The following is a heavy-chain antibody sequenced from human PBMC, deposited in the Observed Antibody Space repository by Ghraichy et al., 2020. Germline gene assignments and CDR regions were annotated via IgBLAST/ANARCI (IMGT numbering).Heavy chain of an antibody. CDR1: GFTFTRYW. CDR2: ITQDGSEK. Sequence: GESLNISCAASGFTFTRYWMSWVRQAPGKGLEWVANITQDGSEKYYVDSVKGRFTISRDNARNSVYLQMNSLRAEDTAIYYCARDWPAFDIWGQGTMVTVSS. CDR3: ARDWPAFDI. V-gene: IGHV3-7*01. J-gene: IGHJ3*02.